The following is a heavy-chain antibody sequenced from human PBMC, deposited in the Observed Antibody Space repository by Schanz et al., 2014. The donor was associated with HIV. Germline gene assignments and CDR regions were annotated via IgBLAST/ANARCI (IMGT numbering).Heavy chain of an antibody. CDR2: IWYDATNQ. D-gene: IGHD6-6*01. CDR1: GFTFSSYA. CDR3: ARAFSVGQLVRVVDS. Sequence: QVHLVESGGGVVQPGRSLRLACAASGFTFSSYAMHWVRQAPGTGVEWVAVIWYDATNQYYADSVKGRFTISRDNSKNTLYLQMNSLRAEDTAVYYCARAFSVGQLVRVVDSWGQGTPVTVSS. V-gene: IGHV3-33*01. J-gene: IGHJ4*02.